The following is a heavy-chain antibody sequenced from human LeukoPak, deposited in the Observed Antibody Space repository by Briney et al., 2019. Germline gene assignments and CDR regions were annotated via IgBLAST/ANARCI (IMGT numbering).Heavy chain of an antibody. CDR1: GGSFGGYY. CDR3: ARGVAAAVNAFDI. D-gene: IGHD6-13*01. Sequence: PSETLSLTCAVYGGSFGGYYWSWIRQPPGKGLEWIGEINHSGSTNYNPSLKSRVTISVDTSKNQFSLKLSSVTAADTAVYYCARGVAAAVNAFDIWGQGTMVTVSS. V-gene: IGHV4-34*01. CDR2: INHSGST. J-gene: IGHJ3*02.